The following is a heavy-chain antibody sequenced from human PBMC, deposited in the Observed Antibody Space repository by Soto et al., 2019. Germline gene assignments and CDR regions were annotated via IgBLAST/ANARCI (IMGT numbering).Heavy chain of an antibody. J-gene: IGHJ4*02. CDR3: ARNKWSKAWYYCFDF. Sequence: QVHLVQSRAEVKKPGASVQVSCKASGYTFTTYGIAWVRQAPGQGLEWLGWISAYNGNTNYAQNFPGRVTMTTETSTNTAYMEVRSLSSDDTAVYYCARNKWSKAWYYCFDFLCQGTLVTVSS. V-gene: IGHV1-18*01. CDR1: GYTFTTYG. CDR2: ISAYNGNT. D-gene: IGHD6-13*01.